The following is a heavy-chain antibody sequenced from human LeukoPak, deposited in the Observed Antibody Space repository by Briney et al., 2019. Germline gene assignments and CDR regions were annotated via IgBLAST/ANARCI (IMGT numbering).Heavy chain of an antibody. CDR3: ARQGIRGYSYGPFDY. V-gene: IGHV4-59*08. D-gene: IGHD5-18*01. Sequence: LETLSLTCTVSGGSISSYYWSWIRQPPGKGLEWIGYIYYSGSTNYNPSLKSRVTISVDTSKNQFSLKLSSVTAADTAMYYCARQGIRGYSYGPFDYWGQGTLVTVSS. J-gene: IGHJ4*02. CDR2: IYYSGST. CDR1: GGSISSYY.